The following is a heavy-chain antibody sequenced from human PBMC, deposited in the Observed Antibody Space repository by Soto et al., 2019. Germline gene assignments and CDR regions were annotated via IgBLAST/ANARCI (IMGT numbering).Heavy chain of an antibody. V-gene: IGHV4-30-4*01. Sequence: SETLSLTCTVSGGSISSGDYHWSWIRQPPGKGLEWIGYIYYSGSTNYNPSLKSRVTISVDTSKNQFSLKLSSVTAADTAVYYCAGVRGRLPGSAPWGKGTRVTVSS. D-gene: IGHD3-10*01. CDR1: GGSISSGDYH. CDR3: AGVRGRLPGSAP. CDR2: IYYSGST. J-gene: IGHJ5*02.